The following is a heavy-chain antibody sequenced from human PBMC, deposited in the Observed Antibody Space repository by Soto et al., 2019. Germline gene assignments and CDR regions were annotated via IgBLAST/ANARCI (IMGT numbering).Heavy chain of an antibody. CDR2: IFYSGST. CDR1: GGSISSYY. D-gene: IGHD1-26*01. J-gene: IGHJ4*02. Sequence: SETLSLTCTVSGGSISSYYWSWIRQPPGKGLEWIGYIFYSGSTNYNPSLKSRVTISVDTSKNQFSLKLSSVTSADTAVYYCARRYGSAIDYWGQGTLVTVSS. V-gene: IGHV4-59*08. CDR3: ARRYGSAIDY.